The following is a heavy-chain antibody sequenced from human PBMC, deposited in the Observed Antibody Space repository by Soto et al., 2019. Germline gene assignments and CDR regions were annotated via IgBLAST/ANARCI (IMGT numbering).Heavy chain of an antibody. CDR3: ARQEYCSSTSCYKVDS. CDR2: IYYSGST. D-gene: IGHD2-2*02. Sequence: PSETLSLTCTVSGGSTSSGDYYWSWIRQPPGKGLEWIGYIYYSGSTYYNPSLKSRVTISVDTSKNQFSLKLSSVTAADTAMYYCARQEYCSSTSCYKVDSWGQGTLVTVSS. CDR1: GGSTSSGDYY. J-gene: IGHJ4*02. V-gene: IGHV4-30-4*01.